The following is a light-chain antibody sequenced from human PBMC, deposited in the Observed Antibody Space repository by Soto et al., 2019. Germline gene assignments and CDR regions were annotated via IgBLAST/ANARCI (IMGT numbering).Light chain of an antibody. J-gene: IGKJ2*01. V-gene: IGKV1-39*01. CDR3: QQSYSMPYT. CDR1: QNIATY. Sequence: DVQMTQSPSSLSASVGDRVTITCRTSQNIATYLNWYQHKPGRAPNLLIYAASSLQSGVPSRFSGSGSGTXXXXXISSLQPEDFATYYCQQSYSMPYTFGQGTRLEIK. CDR2: AAS.